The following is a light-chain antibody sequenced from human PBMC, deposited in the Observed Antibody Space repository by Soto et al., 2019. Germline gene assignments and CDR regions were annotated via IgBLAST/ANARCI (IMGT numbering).Light chain of an antibody. V-gene: IGLV2-11*01. Sequence: QSALTQPRSVSGSPGQSVTISCTGTSSDVGGYNYVSWYQQYPGKAPKLIIYDVTKRPSGVPDRFSGSKSGNTASLTISGLQAEDEADYFCTSYTNSKAYILFGGGTKLTVL. CDR3: TSYTNSKAYIL. CDR2: DVT. J-gene: IGLJ2*01. CDR1: SSDVGGYNY.